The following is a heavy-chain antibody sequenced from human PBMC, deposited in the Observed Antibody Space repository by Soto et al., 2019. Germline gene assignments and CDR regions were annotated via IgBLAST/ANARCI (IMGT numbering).Heavy chain of an antibody. CDR1: GYTFTSYG. CDR2: ISAYNGNT. V-gene: IGHV1-18*01. CDR3: ARDGSYFYGSGALY. D-gene: IGHD3-10*01. Sequence: ASVKVSCKASGYTFTSYGISWVRQAPGQGLEWMGWISAYNGNTNYAQKLQGRVTISRDNSKNNLYLQLNRLRVEDTAVYYCARDGSYFYGSGALYWGQGTQVTVSS. J-gene: IGHJ4*02.